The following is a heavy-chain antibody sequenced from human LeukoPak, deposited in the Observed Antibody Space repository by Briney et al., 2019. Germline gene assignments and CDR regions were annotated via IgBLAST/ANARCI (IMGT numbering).Heavy chain of an antibody. Sequence: SETLSLTCAVYSGSFSGYYWSWIRQPPGKGLEWIGEINHSGSTNYNPSLKSRVTISVDTSKNQFSLRLSSVTAADTAVYYCASDPIAAAGTMYWGQGTLVTVSS. V-gene: IGHV4-34*01. CDR2: INHSGST. J-gene: IGHJ4*02. CDR3: ASDPIAAAGTMY. CDR1: SGSFSGYY. D-gene: IGHD6-13*01.